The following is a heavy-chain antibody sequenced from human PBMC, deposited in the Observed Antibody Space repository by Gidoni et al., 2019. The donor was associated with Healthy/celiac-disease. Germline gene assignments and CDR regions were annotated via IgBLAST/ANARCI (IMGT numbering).Heavy chain of an antibody. CDR2: IYYSGST. J-gene: IGHJ4*02. D-gene: IGHD2-2*01. V-gene: IGHV4-30-4*01. Sequence: VQLQESAPGLVKTSQTLSLPCTVSGGPIISGDYYWSWIRQPPGKGLEWIGYIYYSGSTYYNPSLKSRVTISVDTSKNQFSLELSSVTAADTAVYYCAREGYCSSTSCQDFWGQGTLVTVSS. CDR3: AREGYCSSTSCQDF. CDR1: GGPIISGDYY.